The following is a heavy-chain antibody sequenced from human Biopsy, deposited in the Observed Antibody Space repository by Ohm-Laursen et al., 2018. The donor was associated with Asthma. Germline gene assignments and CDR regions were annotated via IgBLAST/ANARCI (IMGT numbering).Heavy chain of an antibody. Sequence: LRLSCTAFGFSFSNFFIHWVRQAPGKGLEWVGVISKDASTQDYADSVKGRFTMARDNSKNTLDLQMNSLREEDTAVYYCVRDGTDDAFDIWGQGTVVSVSS. D-gene: IGHD1-1*01. J-gene: IGHJ3*02. CDR2: ISKDASTQ. V-gene: IGHV3-30*03. CDR1: GFSFSNFF. CDR3: VRDGTDDAFDI.